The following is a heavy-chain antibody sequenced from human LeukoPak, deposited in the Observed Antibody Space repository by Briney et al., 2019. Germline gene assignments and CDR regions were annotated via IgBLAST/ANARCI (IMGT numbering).Heavy chain of an antibody. Sequence: GGSLRLSCAASGFTFNSYAMYWVRQAPGKGLEWISGIFGSGGSPHYADSVKGRFTISRDNSQEIVYLQLDSLRVEDTALYYCGKTTVRYSSGRYPGWPVDYWGQGALVTVSS. J-gene: IGHJ4*02. CDR1: GFTFNSYA. V-gene: IGHV3-23*01. D-gene: IGHD2-15*01. CDR2: IFGSGGSP. CDR3: GKTTVRYSSGRYPGWPVDY.